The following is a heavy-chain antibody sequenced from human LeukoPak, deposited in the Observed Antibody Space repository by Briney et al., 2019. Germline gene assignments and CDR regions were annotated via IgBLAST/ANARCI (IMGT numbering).Heavy chain of an antibody. CDR1: GGSFSGYY. V-gene: IGHV4-34*01. CDR2: INHSGST. J-gene: IGHJ4*02. CDR3: ARTGDNSGYYSPFDY. Sequence: SETLSLTCAVYGGSFSGYYWSWIRQPPGKGLEWIGEINHSGSTNYNTSLKSRVTISVDTSKNQFSLKLSSVTAADTAVYYCARTGDNSGYYSPFDYWGQGTLVTVSS. D-gene: IGHD3-22*01.